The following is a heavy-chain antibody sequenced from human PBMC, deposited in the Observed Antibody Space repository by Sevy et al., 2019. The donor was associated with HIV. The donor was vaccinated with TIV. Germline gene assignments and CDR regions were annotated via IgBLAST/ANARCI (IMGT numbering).Heavy chain of an antibody. CDR1: GFTFSSYA. CDR3: AKNLGVVVAATGHSAFDI. J-gene: IGHJ3*02. V-gene: IGHV3-23*01. CDR2: SSGSGGST. D-gene: IGHD2-15*01. Sequence: GGSLRLSCAASGFTFSSYAMSWVRQAPGKGLEWVSDSSGSGGSTYYADSVKGRFTISRDNSKNTLYLQMNSLRAEDTAVYYCAKNLGVVVAATGHSAFDIWGQGTMVTVSS.